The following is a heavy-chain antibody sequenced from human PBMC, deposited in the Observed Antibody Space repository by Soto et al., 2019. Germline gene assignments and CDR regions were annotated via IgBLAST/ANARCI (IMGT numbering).Heavy chain of an antibody. D-gene: IGHD2-2*01. V-gene: IGHV3-23*01. Sequence: GGSLRLSCAASGFTFNNYAMTWVRLAPGKGLEWVSTISDGGVSTYYADSVRGRFTISRENSKDTLYLHMNSLRADDTAVYWCAKVIPSLVFLPARAFDYWGQGTLVTVSS. CDR1: GFTFNNYA. CDR3: AKVIPSLVFLPARAFDY. J-gene: IGHJ4*02. CDR2: ISDGGVST.